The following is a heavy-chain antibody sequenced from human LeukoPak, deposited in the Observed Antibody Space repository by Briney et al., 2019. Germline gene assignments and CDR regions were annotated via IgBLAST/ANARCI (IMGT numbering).Heavy chain of an antibody. V-gene: IGHV3-23*01. CDR3: AKAGSIKFDY. J-gene: IGHJ4*02. CDR2: ISGRDGST. D-gene: IGHD1-26*01. Sequence: GGSLRLSCAASGFTFSNYAMSWVRQAPGKGLEWVSGISGRDGSTYYGDSVKGRFTISRDNSKNTLYLQINSLRAEDTAVYYCAKAGSIKFDYWGQGTLVTVSS. CDR1: GFTFSNYA.